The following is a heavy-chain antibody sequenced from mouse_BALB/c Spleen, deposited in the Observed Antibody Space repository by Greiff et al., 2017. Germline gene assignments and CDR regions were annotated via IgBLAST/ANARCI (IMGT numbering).Heavy chain of an antibody. CDR3: ARGDGYYGRGAMDY. J-gene: IGHJ4*01. D-gene: IGHD2-3*01. Sequence: EVKLLESGGGLVQPGGSLKLSCAASGFDFSRYWMSWVRQAPGKGLEWIGEINPDSSTINYTPSLKDKFIISRDNAKNTLYLQMSKVRSEDTALYYCARGDGYYGRGAMDYWGQGTSVTVSS. V-gene: IGHV4-1*02. CDR2: INPDSSTI. CDR1: GFDFSRYW.